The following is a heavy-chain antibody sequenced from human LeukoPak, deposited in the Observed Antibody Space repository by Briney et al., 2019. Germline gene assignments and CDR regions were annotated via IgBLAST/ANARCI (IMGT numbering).Heavy chain of an antibody. D-gene: IGHD2-2*01. Sequence: PSETLSLTCTVSGGSLSSYYWSWIRQPPGKGLEWIGYIYTSGSTTYNPSLKSRVTISVDTSKNQFSLKLSSVTAADTAVYYCARLVPAALQTGWFDPWGQGTLVTVSS. J-gene: IGHJ5*02. CDR1: GGSLSSYY. CDR3: ARLVPAALQTGWFDP. V-gene: IGHV4-4*09. CDR2: IYTSGST.